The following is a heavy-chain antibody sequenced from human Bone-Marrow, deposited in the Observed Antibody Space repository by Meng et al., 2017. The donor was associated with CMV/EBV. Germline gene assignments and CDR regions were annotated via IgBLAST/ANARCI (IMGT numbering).Heavy chain of an antibody. CDR3: ARDDGRFGEFLNYYYGMDV. V-gene: IGHV3-30*04. Sequence: GESLKISCAASGFTFRSYSMHWVRQTPGKGLEWVAVISYDGSLKYYGDSVKGRITISRDNSKNTVYLQVDSLRTEDSAVYDCARDDGRFGEFLNYYYGMDVWGQGTTVTVSS. CDR1: GFTFRSYS. D-gene: IGHD3-10*01. CDR2: ISYDGSLK. J-gene: IGHJ6*02.